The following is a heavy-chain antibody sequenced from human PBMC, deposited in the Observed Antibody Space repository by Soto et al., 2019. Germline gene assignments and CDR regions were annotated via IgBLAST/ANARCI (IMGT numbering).Heavy chain of an antibody. CDR3: ASARGMPSYYYGMDV. J-gene: IGHJ6*02. CDR1: GGTFSSYA. CDR2: IIPIFGTA. V-gene: IGHV1-69*13. D-gene: IGHD2-2*01. Sequence: ASVKVSCKASGGTFSSYAISWVRQAPGQGLEWMGGIIPIFGTANHAQKFQGRVTITADESTSTAYMELSSLRSEDTAVYYCASARGMPSYYYGMDVWGQGTTVTVSS.